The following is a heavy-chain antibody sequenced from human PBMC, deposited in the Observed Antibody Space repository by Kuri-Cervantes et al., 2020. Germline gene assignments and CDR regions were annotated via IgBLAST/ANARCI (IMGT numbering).Heavy chain of an antibody. CDR3: ARGASGSYYQDY. CDR1: GFTFSSYW. V-gene: IGHV3-74*01. J-gene: IGHJ4*02. Sequence: GESLKISCAASGFTFSSYWMHWVRQAPGKGLMWVSRINTDGTTINYADPVKGRFTISRDNAKNTVYLQMNSLRAEDTAVYYCARGASGSYYQDYWGQGTLVTVSS. CDR2: INTDGTTI. D-gene: IGHD1-26*01.